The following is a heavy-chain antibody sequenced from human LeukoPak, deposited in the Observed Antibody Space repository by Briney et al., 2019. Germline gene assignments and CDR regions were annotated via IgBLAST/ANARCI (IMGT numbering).Heavy chain of an antibody. CDR2: INHTGNT. Sequence: SETLSLTCAVSGGSFRGYVWTWIRQSPQKGLEWLGEINHTGNTKYNPSLTGRVRMSGDSSSNQFSLSLRSVTATDTAVYYCARGYSWNYGFRATHYFYFDLWGPGSLVTVSS. CDR1: GGSFRGYV. D-gene: IGHD1-7*01. CDR3: ARGYSWNYGFRATHYFYFDL. V-gene: IGHV4-34*01. J-gene: IGHJ2*01.